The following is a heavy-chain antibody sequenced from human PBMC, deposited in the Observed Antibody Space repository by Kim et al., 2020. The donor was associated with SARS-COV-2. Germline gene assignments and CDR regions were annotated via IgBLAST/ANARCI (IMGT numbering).Heavy chain of an antibody. D-gene: IGHD3-3*01. CDR1: GFSLSTSGRC. J-gene: IGHJ4*02. V-gene: IGHV2-70*01. Sequence: SGPTLVNPPQTLTLTCTFSGFSLSTSGRCVSWIRQPPGKALEWLALIDWDDDKYYSTSLKTRLTISKDTSKNQVVLTMTNMDPVDTATYYCARISGDFWSGYSYFDDWGQGTLVTVSS. CDR2: IDWDDDK. CDR3: ARISGDFWSGYSYFDD.